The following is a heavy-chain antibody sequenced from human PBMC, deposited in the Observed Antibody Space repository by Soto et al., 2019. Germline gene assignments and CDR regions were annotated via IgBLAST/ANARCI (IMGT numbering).Heavy chain of an antibody. D-gene: IGHD3-3*01. V-gene: IGHV3-30*18. CDR2: ISYDGSNK. Sequence: QVQLVESGGGVVQPGRSLRLSCAASGFTFSSYGMHWVRQAPGKGLEWVAVISYDGSNKYYADSVKGRFTISRDNSKNTLYLQLNSLRAEDTAVYYCAKGGPIWSGGINLAGYIDYWGQGTLVTVSS. J-gene: IGHJ4*02. CDR3: AKGGPIWSGGINLAGYIDY. CDR1: GFTFSSYG.